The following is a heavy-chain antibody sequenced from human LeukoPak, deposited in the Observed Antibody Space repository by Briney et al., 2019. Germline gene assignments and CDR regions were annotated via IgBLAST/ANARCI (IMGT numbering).Heavy chain of an antibody. CDR3: ARDGDIVVVPAARPMDV. CDR2: IYSGGST. CDR1: GFTVSSNY. D-gene: IGHD2-2*01. V-gene: IGHV3-53*04. Sequence: GGSLRLSCAASGFTVSSNYMSWVRQAPGKGLEWVSVIYSGGSTYYADSVKGRFTISRHNSKNTLYLQMNSLRAEDTAVYYCARDGDIVVVPAARPMDVWGQGTTVTVSS. J-gene: IGHJ6*02.